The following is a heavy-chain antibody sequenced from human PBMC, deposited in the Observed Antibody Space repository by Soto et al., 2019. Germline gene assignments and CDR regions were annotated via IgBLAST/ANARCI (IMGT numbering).Heavy chain of an antibody. CDR2: IYHDGST. D-gene: IGHD1-1*01. J-gene: IGHJ3*02. Sequence: WTWIRQPPGKGLEWIGYIYHDGSTNYNPSLKGRITISVDGSKNQFSLRLTSVTAADTAVYFCARDMNWNVGGGRGFDIWGQGTLVTVSS. V-gene: IGHV4-30-2*01. CDR3: ARDMNWNVGGGRGFDI.